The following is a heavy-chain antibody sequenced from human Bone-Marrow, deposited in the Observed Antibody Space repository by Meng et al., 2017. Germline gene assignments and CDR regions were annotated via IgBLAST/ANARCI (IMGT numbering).Heavy chain of an antibody. CDR1: GGSISSDNYP. D-gene: IGHD5-24*01. Sequence: QLQLQESGSGLVKPSQTLSLTCAVSGGSISSDNYPWSWIRQPPGKGLESIGYIYHSGTAYYNPSLESRVTISVDRSKNQFSLKLSSVTAADTAVYYCARGDGYNRYFDYWGQGTLVTFSS. J-gene: IGHJ4*02. CDR2: IYHSGTA. CDR3: ARGDGYNRYFDY. V-gene: IGHV4-30-2*01.